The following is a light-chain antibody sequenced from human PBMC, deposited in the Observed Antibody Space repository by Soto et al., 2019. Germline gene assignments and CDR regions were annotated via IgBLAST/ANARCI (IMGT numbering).Light chain of an antibody. Sequence: IVLTQSPGTLSLSPGERATLSCRASQSVINNYLAWYQEKPGRGPRLLIYGASTRATGIPDRFSGSGSGTDFTLTICRLDPEDFAVYYCRQYGRSLELAVGGGTKVEIK. CDR1: QSVINNY. CDR3: RQYGRSLELA. CDR2: GAS. J-gene: IGKJ4*01. V-gene: IGKV3-20*01.